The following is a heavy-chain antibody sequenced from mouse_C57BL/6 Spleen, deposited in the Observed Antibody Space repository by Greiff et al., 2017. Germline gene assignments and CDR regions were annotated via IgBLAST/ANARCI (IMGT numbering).Heavy chain of an antibody. D-gene: IGHD1-1*01. CDR1: GYAFSSYW. CDR2: IYPGDGDT. Sequence: QVQLQQSGAELVKPGASVKISCKASGYAFSSYWMNWVKQRPGKGLDWIGQIYPGDGDTNYNGKFKGKATLTADKSSSTAYMQLSSLTSEDSAVYFCARERVYYGSSGYFDVWGTGTTVTVSS. CDR3: ARERVYYGSSGYFDV. V-gene: IGHV1-80*01. J-gene: IGHJ1*03.